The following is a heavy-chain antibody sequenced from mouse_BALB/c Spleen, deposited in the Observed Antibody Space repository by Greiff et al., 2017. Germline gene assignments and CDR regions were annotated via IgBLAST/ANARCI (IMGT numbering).Heavy chain of an antibody. J-gene: IGHJ3*01. CDR2: IDPETGGT. V-gene: IGHV1-15*01. D-gene: IGHD2-1*01. Sequence: LVESGAELVRPGASVTLSCKASGYTFTDYEMHWVKQTPVHGLEWIGAIDPETGGTAYNQKFKGKATLTADKSSSTAYMELRSLTSEDSAVYYCTGDLYSRGFAYWGQGTLVTVSA. CDR3: TGDLYSRGFAY. CDR1: GYTFTDYE.